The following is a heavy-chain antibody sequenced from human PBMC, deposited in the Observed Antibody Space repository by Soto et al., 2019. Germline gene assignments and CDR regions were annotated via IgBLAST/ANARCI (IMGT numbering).Heavy chain of an antibody. J-gene: IGHJ4*02. V-gene: IGHV1-69*01. CDR2: IIPIFGTA. D-gene: IGHD6-13*01. Sequence: QVQLVESGGGVVQPGRSLRLSCAASGFTFSSYAISWVRQAPGQGLEWMGGIIPIFGTANYAQKFQGRVTITADESTSTAYMELSSLRSEDTAVYYCARGQEGSSWPFDYWGQGTLVTVSS. CDR3: ARGQEGSSWPFDY. CDR1: GFTFSSYA.